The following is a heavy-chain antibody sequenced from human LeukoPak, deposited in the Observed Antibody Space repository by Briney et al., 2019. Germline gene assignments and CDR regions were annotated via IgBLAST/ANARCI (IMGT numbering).Heavy chain of an antibody. CDR3: ARDRSDYYDSSGYYGY. Sequence: GGSLRLSCAASGFTVSGNYMSWVRQAPGKGLEWVSVIYSGGSTYYADSVKGRFTISRDNSKNTLYLQMNSLRAEDTAVYYCARDRSDYYDSSGYYGYWGQGTLVTVSS. CDR1: GFTVSGNY. V-gene: IGHV3-53*01. D-gene: IGHD3-22*01. J-gene: IGHJ4*02. CDR2: IYSGGST.